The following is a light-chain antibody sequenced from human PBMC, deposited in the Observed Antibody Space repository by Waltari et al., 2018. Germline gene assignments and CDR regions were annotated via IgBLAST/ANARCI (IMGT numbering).Light chain of an antibody. J-gene: IGKJ1*01. V-gene: IGKV4-1*01. CDR2: AAS. CDR1: QNVLYSSNYKNY. Sequence: DIVMTQSPDSLAVSLGERATLNCKSSQNVLYSSNYKNYLAWYQQKPGQPPKLLIYAASSLQSGVPSRFSGSGSGTDFTLTISSLQPEDFATYYCQQANSFPWTFGQGTKVEIK. CDR3: QQANSFPWT.